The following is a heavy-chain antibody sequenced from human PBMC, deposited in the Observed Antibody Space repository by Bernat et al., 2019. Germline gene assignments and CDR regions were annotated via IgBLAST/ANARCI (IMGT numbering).Heavy chain of an antibody. CDR3: AKDQGPMIVVVITTSWFDP. V-gene: IGHV3-23*01. J-gene: IGHJ5*02. CDR1: GFTFSSYA. Sequence: EVQLLESGGGLVQPGGSLRLSCAASGFTFSSYAMSWVRQAPGKGLEGVSAISGSGGSTYYADSVKGRFTISRDNSKNTLYLQMNSLRAEDTAVYYCAKDQGPMIVVVITTSWFDPWGQGTLVTVSS. D-gene: IGHD3-22*01. CDR2: ISGSGGST.